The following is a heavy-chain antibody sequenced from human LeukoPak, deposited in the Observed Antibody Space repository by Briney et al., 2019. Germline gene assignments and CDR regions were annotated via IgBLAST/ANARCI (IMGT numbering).Heavy chain of an antibody. CDR3: AHYCSGGSCPDGDDAFDI. J-gene: IGHJ3*02. V-gene: IGHV1-69*06. CDR2: IIPIFGTA. Sequence: SVKVSCKASGGTFSSYAISWVRQAPGQGLEWMGGIIPIFGTANYAQKFQGRVTITADKSTSIAYMELSSLRSEDTAVYYCAHYCSGGSCPDGDDAFDIWGQGTMVTVSS. CDR1: GGTFSSYA. D-gene: IGHD2-15*01.